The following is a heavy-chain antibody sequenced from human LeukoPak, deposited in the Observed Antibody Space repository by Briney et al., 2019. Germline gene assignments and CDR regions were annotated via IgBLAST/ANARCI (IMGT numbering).Heavy chain of an antibody. J-gene: IGHJ4*02. D-gene: IGHD3-22*01. Sequence: GGSLRLSCAASGFTLSSYDMHWVRQAPGKGLEWVAVISYDGSNKYYADSVKGRFTISRDNSKNTLFLQMNSLRAEDTALYYCARGLMGGYPYFDYWGQGTLVTVSS. CDR3: ARGLMGGYPYFDY. V-gene: IGHV3-30*03. CDR1: GFTLSSYD. CDR2: ISYDGSNK.